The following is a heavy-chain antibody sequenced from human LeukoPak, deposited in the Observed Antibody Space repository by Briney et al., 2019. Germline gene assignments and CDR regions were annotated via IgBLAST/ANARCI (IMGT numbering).Heavy chain of an antibody. CDR1: GYTFTGYY. J-gene: IGHJ3*02. CDR3: AREILRSRGAFDI. D-gene: IGHD1-26*01. V-gene: IGHV1-2*02. CDR2: INPNSGGT. Sequence: ASVKVSCKASGYTFTGYYMHWVRQAPGQGLEWMGWINPNSGGTNYAQKFQGRVTMTRDKSISTAYLQWSSLKASDTAMYYCAREILRSRGAFDIWGQGTMVTVSS.